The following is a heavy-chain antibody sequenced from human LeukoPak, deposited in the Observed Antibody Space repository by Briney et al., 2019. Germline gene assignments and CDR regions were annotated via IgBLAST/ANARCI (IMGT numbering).Heavy chain of an antibody. Sequence: SETLSLTCAVYGGSFSGYYWSWIRQPPGKGLEWIGEINHSGSTNYNPSLKSRVTISVDTSKNQFSLKLSSVTAADTAVYYCARGLKNSTDYGETDYWGQGTLVTVSS. CDR3: ARGLKNSTDYGETDY. D-gene: IGHD4-17*01. J-gene: IGHJ4*02. V-gene: IGHV4-34*01. CDR2: INHSGST. CDR1: GGSFSGYY.